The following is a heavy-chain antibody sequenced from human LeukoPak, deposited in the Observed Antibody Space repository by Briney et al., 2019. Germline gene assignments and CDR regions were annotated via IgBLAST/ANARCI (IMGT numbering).Heavy chain of an antibody. CDR2: ISGSGDST. V-gene: IGHV3-23*01. Sequence: PGGSLRLSCAASGFTFSGYAMNWVRQAQGKGLEWVSSISGSGDSTYYADSWKGRFTISRDNAKTMLYLQMDSLRADDTAVYYCAKTLPTGRERSYGLGDYFDYWGQGTLVTVSS. CDR3: AKTLPTGRERSYGLGDYFDY. CDR1: GFTFSGYA. D-gene: IGHD5-18*01. J-gene: IGHJ4*02.